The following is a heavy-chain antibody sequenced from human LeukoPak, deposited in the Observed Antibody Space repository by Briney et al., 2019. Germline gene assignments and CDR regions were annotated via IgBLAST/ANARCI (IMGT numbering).Heavy chain of an antibody. J-gene: IGHJ5*02. D-gene: IGHD3-10*01. Sequence: ASVKVSCKASGYTFTSYDINWVRQATGQGLEWMGWMNPNSGNTGYAQKFQGRVTMTRNTSISTAYMELSSLRSGDTAVYYCARGGAGLLWFGELSVNWFDPWGQGTLVTVSS. CDR1: GYTFTSYD. CDR2: MNPNSGNT. CDR3: ARGGAGLLWFGELSVNWFDP. V-gene: IGHV1-8*01.